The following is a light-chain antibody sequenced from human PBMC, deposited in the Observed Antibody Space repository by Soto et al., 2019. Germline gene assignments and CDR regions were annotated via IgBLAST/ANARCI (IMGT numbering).Light chain of an antibody. V-gene: IGKV3-20*01. Sequence: EIVLTQSPGTLSLFPGERATLSCRASQSLTTRYFAWYQQKPGQAPRLLIYGASSRATGIPDIFSGSGSGTAFTLTISRLEPEDSAVYSCQQYGSSPTFGQGTRLEIK. J-gene: IGKJ5*01. CDR2: GAS. CDR3: QQYGSSPT. CDR1: QSLTTRY.